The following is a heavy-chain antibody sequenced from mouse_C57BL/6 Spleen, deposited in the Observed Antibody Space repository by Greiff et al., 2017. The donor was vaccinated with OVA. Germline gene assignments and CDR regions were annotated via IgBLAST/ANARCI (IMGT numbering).Heavy chain of an antibody. V-gene: IGHV2-5*01. CDR3: AKPGSSPYAMDY. D-gene: IGHD1-1*01. J-gene: IGHJ4*01. CDR2: IWRGGST. CDR1: GFSLTSYG. Sequence: VMLVESGPGLVQPSQSLSITCTVSGFSLTSYGVHWVRQSPGKGLEWLGVIWRGGSTDYNAAFMSRLSITKDNSKSQVFFKMNSLQADDTAIYYCAKPGSSPYAMDYWGQGTSVTVSS.